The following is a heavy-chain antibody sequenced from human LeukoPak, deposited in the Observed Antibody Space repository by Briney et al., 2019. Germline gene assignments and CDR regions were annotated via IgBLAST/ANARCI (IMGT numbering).Heavy chain of an antibody. V-gene: IGHV4-59*01. CDR2: IYYSGST. CDR3: ARAVDFWMVRDNWFDP. D-gene: IGHD3-10*01. CDR1: GGSISSYY. Sequence: SETLSLTCTVSGGSISSYYWSWIRQPPGKVLEWIGYIYYSGSTNYNPSLKSRVTISVDTSKNQFSLKLSSVTAADTAVYYCARAVDFWMVRDNWFDPWGQGTLVTVSS. J-gene: IGHJ5*02.